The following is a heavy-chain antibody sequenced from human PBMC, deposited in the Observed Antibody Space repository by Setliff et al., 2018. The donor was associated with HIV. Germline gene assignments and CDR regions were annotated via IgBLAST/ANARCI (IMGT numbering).Heavy chain of an antibody. CDR2: IFHSGTT. J-gene: IGHJ6*04. Sequence: NPSETLSLTCTVSGDSFSSNTNHWGWIRQPPGKGLEWIGNIFHSGTTYYNPSLKSRVTIAIDTSKNQFSLKLSSVTAADTAVYYCARNYDILTGYSPPNWFDPWGKGTTVTVSS. D-gene: IGHD3-9*01. CDR1: GDSFSSNTNH. CDR3: ARNYDILTGYSPPNWFDP. V-gene: IGHV4-39*07.